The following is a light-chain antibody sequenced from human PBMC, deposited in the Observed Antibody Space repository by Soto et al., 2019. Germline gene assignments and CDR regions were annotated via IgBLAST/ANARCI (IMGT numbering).Light chain of an antibody. CDR1: QSVSNK. V-gene: IGKV3-15*01. J-gene: IGKJ4*01. CDR2: TAS. Sequence: EIVMTQSPATLSVSPGEGATLSCRASQSVSNKLAWYQQKPGQAPRLLIHTASIRATNVPARFSGTGSGTEFTLTNSSLQSEVLAVYYCQKYAYSPPTSGGGTRLNIK. CDR3: QKYAYSPPT.